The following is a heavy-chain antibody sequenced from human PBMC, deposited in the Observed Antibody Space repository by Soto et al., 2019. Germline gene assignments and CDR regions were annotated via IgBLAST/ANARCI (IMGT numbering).Heavy chain of an antibody. CDR2: ISYDGSNK. Sequence: QVQLVESGGGVVQPGRSLRLSCAASGFTFSSYAMHWVRQAPGKGLEWVAVISYDGSNKYYADSVKGRFTISRDNSKNTLYLQMNSLRAEDTAVYYCARPYVDTAYYYYGMDVW. CDR1: GFTFSSYA. CDR3: ARPYVDTAYYYYGMDV. D-gene: IGHD5-18*01. J-gene: IGHJ6*01. V-gene: IGHV3-30-3*01.